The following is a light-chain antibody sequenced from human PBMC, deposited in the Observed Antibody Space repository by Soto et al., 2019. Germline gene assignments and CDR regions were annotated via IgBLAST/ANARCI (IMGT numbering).Light chain of an antibody. CDR2: DVS. V-gene: IGLV2-14*03. J-gene: IGLJ2*01. Sequence: QSALTQPASVSGSPGQSITISCTGTSSDVGGYNYVSWYQQHPGKAPKLIIYDVSNRPSWVSNRFSGSKSGNTASLTISGLQAEDEADYYCSSYTSSSTLVFGGGTKLTVL. CDR1: SSDVGGYNY. CDR3: SSYTSSSTLV.